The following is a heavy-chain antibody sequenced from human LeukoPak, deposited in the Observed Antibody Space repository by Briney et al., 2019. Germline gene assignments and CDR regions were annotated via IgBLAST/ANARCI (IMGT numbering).Heavy chain of an antibody. Sequence: SQTLSLTCAVSGGSINSGGFSWSWIRQPPGKDLEWIGYIYHSGNTYYNPSLKSRVTISVDRSKNQFSLRLSSVTAADTAVYYCARASSADYDFWSGYCRVAPPFDYWGQGTLVTVSS. V-gene: IGHV4-30-2*01. J-gene: IGHJ4*02. CDR1: GGSINSGGFS. D-gene: IGHD3-3*01. CDR2: IYHSGNT. CDR3: ARASSADYDFWSGYCRVAPPFDY.